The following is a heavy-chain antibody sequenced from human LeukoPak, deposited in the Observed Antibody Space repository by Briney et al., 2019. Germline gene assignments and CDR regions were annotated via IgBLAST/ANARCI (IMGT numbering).Heavy chain of an antibody. CDR2: INTNTGNP. Sequence: GASVKVSCKASGYTFTNYAMSWVRQAPGQRLEWMGWINTNTGNPTYAQGFTGRFVFSLDTSVSTAYLQISSLKAEDTAVYYCARVAASAGRSLDHWGQGTLVTVSS. CDR1: GYTFTNYA. D-gene: IGHD6-13*01. CDR3: ARVAASAGRSLDH. J-gene: IGHJ5*02. V-gene: IGHV7-4-1*02.